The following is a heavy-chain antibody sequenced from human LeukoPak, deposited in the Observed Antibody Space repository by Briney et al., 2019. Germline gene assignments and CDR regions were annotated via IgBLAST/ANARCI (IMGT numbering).Heavy chain of an antibody. V-gene: IGHV1-69*05. D-gene: IGHD5-24*01. J-gene: IGHJ4*02. CDR3: ARMDGYNRIFDY. CDR2: IIPIFGTA. CDR1: GGTFSSYA. Sequence: SVKVSCKASGGTFSSYAISWVRQAPGQGLEWMGGIIPIFGTANYAQKFQGRVTITTDESTSTAYMELSGLRSEDTAVYYCARMDGYNRIFDYWGQGTLVTVSS.